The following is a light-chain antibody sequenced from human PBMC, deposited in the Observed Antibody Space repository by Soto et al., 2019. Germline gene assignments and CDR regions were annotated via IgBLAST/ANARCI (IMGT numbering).Light chain of an antibody. Sequence: QSALTQPRSVSGSPGQSVTISCTGTSSDTGGHNYVSWYQHHPGKAPKVLINDVSERPSGVPDRFSASKSGNTASLTISGLQAEDEADYYCCSSAPESTYVFGTGTKVTVL. CDR1: SSDTGGHNY. V-gene: IGLV2-11*01. J-gene: IGLJ1*01. CDR3: CSSAPESTYV. CDR2: DVS.